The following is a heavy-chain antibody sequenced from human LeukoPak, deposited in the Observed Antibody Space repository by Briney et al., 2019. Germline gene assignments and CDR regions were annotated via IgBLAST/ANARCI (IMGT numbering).Heavy chain of an antibody. CDR3: ARGTVTYPAGYFQH. CDR2: ISYDGSNK. CDR1: GFTFSSYA. Sequence: GGSLRLSCAASGFTFSSYAMHWVRQAPGKGLEWVAVISYDGSNKYYADSVKDRFTISRDNSKNTLYLQMNSLRAEDTAVYYCARGTVTYPAGYFQHWGQGTLVTVSS. J-gene: IGHJ1*01. V-gene: IGHV3-30-3*01. D-gene: IGHD4-17*01.